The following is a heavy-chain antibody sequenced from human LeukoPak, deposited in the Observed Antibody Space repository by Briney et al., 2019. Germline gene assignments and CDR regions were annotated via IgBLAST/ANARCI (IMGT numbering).Heavy chain of an antibody. Sequence: HPGGSLRLSCAASGFTVSSNYMSWVRQAPGKGLEWVSVIYSGGSTYYADSVKGRFTISRDNSKNTLYLQMNSLRAEDTAVYYCASYGDYYYYYGMDVWGQGTTVTVSS. V-gene: IGHV3-53*01. CDR2: IYSGGST. D-gene: IGHD4-17*01. J-gene: IGHJ6*02. CDR3: ASYGDYYYYYGMDV. CDR1: GFTVSSNY.